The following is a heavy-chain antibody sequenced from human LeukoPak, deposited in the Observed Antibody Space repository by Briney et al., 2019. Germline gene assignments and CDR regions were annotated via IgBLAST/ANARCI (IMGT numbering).Heavy chain of an antibody. V-gene: IGHV1-46*01. CDR1: GYTFTSNY. CDR3: ARAVAVAGIDY. J-gene: IGHJ4*02. D-gene: IGHD6-19*01. CDR2: INPSGGST. Sequence: ASVKVSCKASGYTFTSNYIHWVRQAPGQGLEWMGIINPSGGSTSYAQKFQGRVTMTRDTSTSTVYMELSSLRSEDTAVYYCARAVAVAGIDYWGQGTLVTVSS.